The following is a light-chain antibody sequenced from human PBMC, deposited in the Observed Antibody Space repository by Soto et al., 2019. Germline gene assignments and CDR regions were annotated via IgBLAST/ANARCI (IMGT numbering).Light chain of an antibody. J-gene: IGLJ1*01. CDR1: SSNIGACYD. V-gene: IGLV1-40*01. CDR3: QSYDSSLSGSSV. CDR2: GNT. Sequence: QSVLMPPPSVSWAPGNRFTISCPGSSSNIGACYDVRWYQELPGTAPKLLIYGNTTRPSGVPDRCSGSRSGTSASLAITGLQAEDDGDYYCQSYDSSLSGSSVVGTGTKLT.